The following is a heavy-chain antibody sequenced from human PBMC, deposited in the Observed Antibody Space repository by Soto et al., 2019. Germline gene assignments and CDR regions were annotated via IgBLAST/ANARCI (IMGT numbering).Heavy chain of an antibody. CDR1: GHLFNNHW. Sequence: GESLKISCKGPGHLFNNHWIGWVRQTPGKGLEWMGLIFTRDSEAKTSPSFQGHVSFSVDNSINTVYLQWTSLKTTDTGIYFCARGYFDSGHGYDLWGQGTLVTVSS. V-gene: IGHV5-51*01. CDR2: IFTRDSEA. D-gene: IGHD3-10*01. J-gene: IGHJ5*02. CDR3: ARGYFDSGHGYDL.